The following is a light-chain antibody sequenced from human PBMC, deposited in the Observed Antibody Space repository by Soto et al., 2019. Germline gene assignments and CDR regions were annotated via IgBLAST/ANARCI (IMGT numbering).Light chain of an antibody. CDR2: GAS. CDR3: QQYGSSPLYT. CDR1: KSVSSSY. V-gene: IGKV3-20*01. Sequence: EIVLTQSPGTLSLSPGERATLSCRASKSVSSSYLAWYQPKPGQAPRLLIYGASSRASGLPDRFSGSGSGTDFTLTISRLEPEEFAGYYCQQYGSSPLYTFGQGTKLEIK. J-gene: IGKJ2*01.